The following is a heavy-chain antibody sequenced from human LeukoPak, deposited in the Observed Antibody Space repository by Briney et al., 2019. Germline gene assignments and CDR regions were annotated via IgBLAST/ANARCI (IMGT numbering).Heavy chain of an antibody. CDR3: AREDCSGGSCYSGSWFDP. J-gene: IGHJ5*02. V-gene: IGHV4-34*01. D-gene: IGHD2-15*01. CDR1: GGSFSGYY. Sequence: ASETLSLTCAVYGGSFSGYYWSWIRQPPGKGLEWIGEINHSGSTNYNPSLKSRVTISVDTSKNQFSLKLSSVTAADTAVYYCAREDCSGGSCYSGSWFDPWGQGTLVTVSS. CDR2: INHSGST.